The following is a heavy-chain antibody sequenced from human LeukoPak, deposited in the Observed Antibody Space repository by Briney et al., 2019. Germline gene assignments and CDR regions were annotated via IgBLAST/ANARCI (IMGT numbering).Heavy chain of an antibody. V-gene: IGHV3-48*04. Sequence: PGGSLRLSCVASGFTFSSYAMSWVRQAPGKGLEWVSYTSTSGSSTYYADSVKGRFTMSRDNAKNSLYLQMNSLRAEDTAVYYYARMAAGAIDCWGHGTLVTVSS. J-gene: IGHJ4*01. CDR1: GFTFSSYA. D-gene: IGHD6-25*01. CDR2: TSTSGSST. CDR3: ARMAAGAIDC.